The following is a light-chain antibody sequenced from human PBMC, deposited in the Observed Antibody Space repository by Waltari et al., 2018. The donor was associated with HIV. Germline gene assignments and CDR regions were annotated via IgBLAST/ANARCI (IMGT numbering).Light chain of an antibody. CDR3: SSYTSSSTVV. J-gene: IGLJ2*01. V-gene: IGLV2-14*01. CDR1: SRDDGSYNY. Sequence: QSALTQLASVSGSPGQSITISCTGTSRDDGSYNYVSWYQQHPGKAPNLMIYEVSNRPSGVSNRFSGSKSCNTASLTISGLQAEDEADYYCSSYTSSSTVVFGGGTKVTVL. CDR2: EVS.